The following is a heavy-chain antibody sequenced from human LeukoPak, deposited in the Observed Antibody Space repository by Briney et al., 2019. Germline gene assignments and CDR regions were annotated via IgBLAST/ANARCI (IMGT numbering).Heavy chain of an antibody. Sequence: PSETRSLTCTVSGGSISSYYWSWIRQPPGKGLEWIGYIYYSGSTNYNPSLKSRVTISVDTSKNQFSLKLSSVTAADTAVYYCARVFGGYNLDYWGQGTLVTVSS. J-gene: IGHJ4*02. CDR3: ARVFGGYNLDY. CDR1: GGSISSYY. CDR2: IYYSGST. V-gene: IGHV4-59*01. D-gene: IGHD5-24*01.